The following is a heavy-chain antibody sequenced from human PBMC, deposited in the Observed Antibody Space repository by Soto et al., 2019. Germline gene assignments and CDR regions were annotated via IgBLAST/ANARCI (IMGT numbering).Heavy chain of an antibody. CDR3: ALPPWGSDAFDI. D-gene: IGHD7-27*01. CDR2: MNPNSGNT. Sequence: VASVKVSCKASGYTFTSYDINLVRQATGQGLEWMGWMNPNSGNTGYAQKFQGRVTMTRNTSISTAYMELSSLRSEDTAVYYCALPPWGSDAFDIWGQGTMVTVSS. V-gene: IGHV1-8*01. J-gene: IGHJ3*02. CDR1: GYTFTSYD.